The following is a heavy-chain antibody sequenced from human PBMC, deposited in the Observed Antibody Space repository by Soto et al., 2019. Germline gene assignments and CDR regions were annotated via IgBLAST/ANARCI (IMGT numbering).Heavy chain of an antibody. CDR1: GFTFSSYS. D-gene: IGHD2-15*01. V-gene: IGHV3-48*01. Sequence: EVQLVESGGGLVQPGGSLRLSCAASGFTFSSYSMNWVRQAPGKGLEWVSYISSSSSTIYYADSVKGRFTISRDNAKNSLYLQMNSLRAEDTAVYYCARDRNSGLFDYWGQGTLVTVSS. J-gene: IGHJ4*02. CDR2: ISSSSSTI. CDR3: ARDRNSGLFDY.